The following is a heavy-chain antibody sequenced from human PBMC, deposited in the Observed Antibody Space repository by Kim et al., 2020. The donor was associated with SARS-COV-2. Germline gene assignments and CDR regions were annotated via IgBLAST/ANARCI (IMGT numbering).Heavy chain of an antibody. J-gene: IGHJ4*02. CDR1: GGSFSGYY. D-gene: IGHD6-19*01. V-gene: IGHV4-34*01. CDR3: ARGQPPTYSSGWYYFDY. CDR2: INHSGST. Sequence: SETLSLTCAVYGGSFSGYYWSWIRQPPGKGLEWIGEINHSGSTNYNPSLKSRVTISVDTSKNQFSLKLSSVTAADTAVYYCARGQPPTYSSGWYYFDYWGQGTLVTVSS.